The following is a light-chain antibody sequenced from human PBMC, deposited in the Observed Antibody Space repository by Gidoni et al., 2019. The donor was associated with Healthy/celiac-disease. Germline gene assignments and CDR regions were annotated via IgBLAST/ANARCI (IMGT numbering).Light chain of an antibody. CDR3: QQYNNWPPG. V-gene: IGKV3-15*01. Sequence: EIVMTQSPATLSVSPGARATLSCRASQSVSSNLAWYQQKPGQAPRLLIYGASTRATGIPARFSGSGSGTEFTLTISSLQSEDFAVYYCQQYNNWPPGFGQGTKLEIK. J-gene: IGKJ2*03. CDR1: QSVSSN. CDR2: GAS.